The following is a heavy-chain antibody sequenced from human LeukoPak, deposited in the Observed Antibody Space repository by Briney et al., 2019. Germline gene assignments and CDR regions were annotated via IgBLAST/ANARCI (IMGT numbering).Heavy chain of an antibody. CDR3: ALLTTVTSYYFDY. J-gene: IGHJ4*02. V-gene: IGHV4-39*07. D-gene: IGHD4-17*01. CDR2: IYYSGST. CDR1: GGSISSSSYY. Sequence: PSETLSLTCTVSGGSISSSSYYWGWIRRPPGKGLEWIGSIYYSGSTNYNPSLKSRVTMSVDTSKNHFSLNLSSVTAADTAVYYCALLTTVTSYYFDYWGQGTLVTVSS.